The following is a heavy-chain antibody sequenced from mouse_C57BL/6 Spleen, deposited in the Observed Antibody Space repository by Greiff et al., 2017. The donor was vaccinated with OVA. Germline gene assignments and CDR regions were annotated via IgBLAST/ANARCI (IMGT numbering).Heavy chain of an antibody. V-gene: IGHV1-55*01. CDR3: ARGRNDYGYAMDY. J-gene: IGHJ4*01. CDR1: GYTFTSYW. CDR2: IYPGSGST. Sequence: QVQLQQSGAELVKPGASVKMSCKASGYTFTSYWITWVKQRPGQGLEWIGDIYPGSGSTNYNEKFKSKATLTVDTSSSTAYMQLSSLTSEDSAVYYCARGRNDYGYAMDYWGQGTSVTVSS. D-gene: IGHD2-4*01.